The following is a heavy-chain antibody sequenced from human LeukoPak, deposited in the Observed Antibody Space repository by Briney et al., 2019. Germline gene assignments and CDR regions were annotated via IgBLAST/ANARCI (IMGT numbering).Heavy chain of an antibody. J-gene: IGHJ4*02. V-gene: IGHV3-30-3*01. Sequence: GGSLRLSCAASGFTFSSYAMHWVRQAPGKGLEWVAVISYDGSNKYYADSVKGRFTISRDNSKNTLYLRMNSLRAEDTAVDYCARDLDYYDSSGYYPRFDYWGQGTLVTVSS. CDR1: GFTFSSYA. CDR3: ARDLDYYDSSGYYPRFDY. CDR2: ISYDGSNK. D-gene: IGHD3-22*01.